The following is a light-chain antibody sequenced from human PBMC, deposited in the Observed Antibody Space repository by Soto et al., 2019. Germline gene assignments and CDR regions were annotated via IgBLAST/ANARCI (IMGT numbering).Light chain of an antibody. CDR2: DAS. CDR1: QDITNY. Sequence: DIQMTQSPPSLSASVGDRVTITCKASQDITNYFHWYQQKPGKAPRLLIYDASNMETGVPSRFSGSGSGTDFTFTISSLQPEDTATYYCQQSEALVLSFGGGTKVEI. V-gene: IGKV1-33*01. CDR3: QQSEALVLS. J-gene: IGKJ4*01.